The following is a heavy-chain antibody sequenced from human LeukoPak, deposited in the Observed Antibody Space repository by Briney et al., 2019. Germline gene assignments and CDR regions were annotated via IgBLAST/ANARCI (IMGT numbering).Heavy chain of an antibody. CDR2: ISYSGST. CDR3: ATHKGISLPGARAFDM. D-gene: IGHD2/OR15-2a*01. Sequence: PSETLSLTCTVSSGSISRSSYYWDWIRQTPGKGLEWIGSISYSGSTYWNPSLKSRVTISVDTSKNQFSLKVSSVTAADTALYYCATHKGISLPGARAFDMWGQGTMVTVSS. J-gene: IGHJ3*02. CDR1: SGSISRSSYY. V-gene: IGHV4-39*01.